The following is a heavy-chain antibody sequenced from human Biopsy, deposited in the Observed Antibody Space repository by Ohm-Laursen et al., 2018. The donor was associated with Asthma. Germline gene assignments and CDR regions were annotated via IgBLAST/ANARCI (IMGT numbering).Heavy chain of an antibody. CDR2: IYSGGTS. V-gene: IGHV3-66*01. D-gene: IGHD5-12*01. Sequence: GSLRLSCTASGFAVSRDHMFWVRQAPGKGLEWVSVIYSGGTSHTADSVRGRFTISRDNSKSTVYLQMNSLRAGDTAVYYCASESYLRGFGHTLDLWGQGTQVTFS. CDR3: ASESYLRGFGHTLDL. J-gene: IGHJ5*02. CDR1: GFAVSRDH.